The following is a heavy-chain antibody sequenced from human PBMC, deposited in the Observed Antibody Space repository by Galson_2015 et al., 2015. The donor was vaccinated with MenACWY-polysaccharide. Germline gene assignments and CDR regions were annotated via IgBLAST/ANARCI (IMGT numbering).Heavy chain of an antibody. CDR1: GASFSSGSHY. J-gene: IGHJ5*02. CDR3: AGIPATETSYGWFDP. V-gene: IGHV4-31*11. D-gene: IGHD4-17*01. CDR2: IYYNGRS. Sequence: TLSLTCAVSGASFSSGSHYWSWFRQYPGKNLEWIAYIYYNGRSNYNPSLRSRVSISMDMSKNQFSLNLGSVTAADTAVYFCAGIPATETSYGWFDPWGQGTLVTVSS.